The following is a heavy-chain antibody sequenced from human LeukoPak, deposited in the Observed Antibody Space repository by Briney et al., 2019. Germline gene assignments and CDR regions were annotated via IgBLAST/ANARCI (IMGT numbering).Heavy chain of an antibody. CDR2: ISGSGGST. V-gene: IGHV3-23*01. Sequence: GGSLRLCCAASGFTFTTYAMSWVRQAPGKGLEWVSAISGSGGSTYYADSVKGRFTISRDNSKNTLYLQMNSLRAEDTAVYYCARRCYDSSGFDYWGQGTLVTVSS. D-gene: IGHD3-22*01. J-gene: IGHJ4*02. CDR1: GFTFTTYA. CDR3: ARRCYDSSGFDY.